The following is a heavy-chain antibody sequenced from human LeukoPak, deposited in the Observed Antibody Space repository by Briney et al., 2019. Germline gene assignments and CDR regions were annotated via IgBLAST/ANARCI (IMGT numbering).Heavy chain of an antibody. V-gene: IGHV3-23*01. Sequence: GGSLRLSCAASGFTFNNHAMNWVRQAPGKGLEWVSSISGGGGSTNYADSVKGRFTISRDNSKNTLSLEMNSLRADDTAVYFCAKGRVVTTSPLNYWGQGTLVTVPS. CDR3: AKGRVVTTSPLNY. D-gene: IGHD2-21*02. J-gene: IGHJ4*02. CDR1: GFTFNNHA. CDR2: ISGGGGST.